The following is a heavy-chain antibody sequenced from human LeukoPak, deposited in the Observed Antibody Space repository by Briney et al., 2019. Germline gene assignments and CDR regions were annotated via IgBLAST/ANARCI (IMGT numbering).Heavy chain of an antibody. Sequence: PGGPLRLSCAASGFTFNTYWMSWVRQAPGKGLEWVANIKEDGSEKYYVDFVKGRFTISRDNAKNSLYLQMNSLRVGDTAVYYCARLPLTARLHFEYWGQGTLVTVSS. CDR3: ARLPLTARLHFEY. CDR2: IKEDGSEK. J-gene: IGHJ4*02. V-gene: IGHV3-7*05. CDR1: GFTFNTYW. D-gene: IGHD5-12*01.